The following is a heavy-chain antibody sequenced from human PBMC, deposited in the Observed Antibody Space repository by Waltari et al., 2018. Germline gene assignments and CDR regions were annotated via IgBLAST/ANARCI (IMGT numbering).Heavy chain of an antibody. CDR1: GYTFTGYY. Sequence: QVQLVQSGAEVKKPGASVKVSCKASGYTFTGYYMHWVRQAPGQGLEWMGWINPNSGGTNYAQKFQGRVTRTRDTSISTADMGRSRLRSDDTAVYYCARDQGRLLWFGELTNWFDPWGQGTLVTVSS. D-gene: IGHD3-10*01. CDR2: INPNSGGT. V-gene: IGHV1-2*02. CDR3: ARDQGRLLWFGELTNWFDP. J-gene: IGHJ5*02.